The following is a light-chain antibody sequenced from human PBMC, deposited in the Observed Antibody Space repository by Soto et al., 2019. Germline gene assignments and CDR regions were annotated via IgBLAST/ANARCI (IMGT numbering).Light chain of an antibody. CDR1: SGHSSYA. Sequence: QLVLTQSPSASASLGASVKLTCTLSSGHSSYAIAWHQQQPEKGPRYLMKLNSDGSHSKGDGIPDRFSGSSSGAERYLTISSLQSEDEADYYWQTWGTGIRWVFGGGTKVTVL. CDR3: QTWGTGIRWV. CDR2: LNSDGSH. J-gene: IGLJ3*02. V-gene: IGLV4-69*01.